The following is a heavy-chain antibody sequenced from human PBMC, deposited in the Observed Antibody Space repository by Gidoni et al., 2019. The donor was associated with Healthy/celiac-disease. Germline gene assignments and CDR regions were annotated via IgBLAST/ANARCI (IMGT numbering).Heavy chain of an antibody. Sequence: EVQLVESGGGLVQPGGSLRLSCAASGFTFSSYSMNWVRQAPGKGLEWVSYISSSSSTIYYADSVKGRFTISRDNAKNSLYLQMNSLRDEDTAVYYCASWRQGSGSYSQDAFDIWGQGTMVTVSS. V-gene: IGHV3-48*02. J-gene: IGHJ3*02. CDR2: ISSSSSTI. CDR1: GFTFSSYS. D-gene: IGHD3-10*01. CDR3: ASWRQGSGSYSQDAFDI.